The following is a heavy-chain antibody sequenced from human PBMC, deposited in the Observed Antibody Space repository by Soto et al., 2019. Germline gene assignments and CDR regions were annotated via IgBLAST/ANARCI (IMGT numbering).Heavy chain of an antibody. J-gene: IGHJ4*02. CDR2: ISGSGGST. D-gene: IGHD3-22*01. V-gene: IGHV3-23*01. Sequence: PGGSLRLSCAASGFTFSSYAMSWVRQAPGKGLEWVSAISGSGGSTYYADSVEGRFTISRDNSKNTLYLQMNSLRAEDTAVYYCARHYYYDRKNSYYFDYWGQGTLVTVSS. CDR3: ARHYYYDRKNSYYFDY. CDR1: GFTFSSYA.